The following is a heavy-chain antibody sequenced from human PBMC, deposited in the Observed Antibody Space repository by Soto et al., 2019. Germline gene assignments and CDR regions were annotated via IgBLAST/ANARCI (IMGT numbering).Heavy chain of an antibody. CDR2: INAGNGNT. V-gene: IGHV1-3*01. CDR3: ARGYDPTLYGGMDV. J-gene: IGHJ6*02. Sequence: ASVKVSCKASGYTFTSYAMHWVRQAPGQRLEWMGWINAGNGNTKYSQKFQGRVTITRDTSASTAYMELSSLRSEDTAVYYCARGYDPTLYGGMDVWGQGTTVTVSS. D-gene: IGHD4-17*01. CDR1: GYTFTSYA.